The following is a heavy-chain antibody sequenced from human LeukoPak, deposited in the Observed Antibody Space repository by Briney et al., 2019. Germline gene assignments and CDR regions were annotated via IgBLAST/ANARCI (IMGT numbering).Heavy chain of an antibody. D-gene: IGHD3-22*01. CDR2: IWYDGSNK. CDR3: AKLGSSSGLSNAFDI. J-gene: IGHJ3*02. Sequence: GGSLRLSCAASGFTFSSYGMHWVRQAPGKGLEWVAVIWYDGSNKYYADSVKGRFTISRDNSKNTLYLQMNSLRAEDTAVYYCAKLGSSSGLSNAFDIWGQGTMVTVSS. CDR1: GFTFSSYG. V-gene: IGHV3-33*06.